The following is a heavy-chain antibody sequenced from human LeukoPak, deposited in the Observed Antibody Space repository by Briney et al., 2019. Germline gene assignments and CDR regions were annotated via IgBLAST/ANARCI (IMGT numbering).Heavy chain of an antibody. J-gene: IGHJ3*02. CDR3: AREYYDILTGHQCAFDI. CDR1: GGSISSGGYS. Sequence: SQTLSLTCAVSGGSISSGGYSWSWIRQPPGKGLEWIGYIYHSGSTYYNPSLKSRVTISVDRSKNQFSLKLSSVTAADTAVYYCAREYYDILTGHQCAFDIWGQGTMVTVSS. D-gene: IGHD3-9*01. V-gene: IGHV4-30-2*01. CDR2: IYHSGST.